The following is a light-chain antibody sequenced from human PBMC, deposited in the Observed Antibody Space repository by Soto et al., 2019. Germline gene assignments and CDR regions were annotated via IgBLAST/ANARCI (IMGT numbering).Light chain of an antibody. CDR3: QQYGASPPYT. CDR1: RSFASSY. CDR2: AAS. V-gene: IGKV3-20*01. Sequence: EILMTQSPGTLSLSPGERATLSCRASRSFASSYLAWYQHKPGQAPRLLVYAASIRATGVPDRFSGSGSGTDFTLTISRLEPEDSAVYYCQQYGASPPYTFGQGTKVDIK. J-gene: IGKJ2*01.